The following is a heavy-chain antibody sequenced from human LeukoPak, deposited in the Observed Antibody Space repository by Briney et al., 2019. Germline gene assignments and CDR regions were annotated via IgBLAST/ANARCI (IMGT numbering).Heavy chain of an antibody. Sequence: PSETLSLTCTVSGGSISGYYWSWIRQPPGKGLEWIGYIYYSGSTYYNPSLKSRVTTSVDTSNNQFSLKLTSVTAADTAVYYCARQSDASFGWDYWGQGTLVTVSS. CDR2: IYYSGST. V-gene: IGHV4-59*08. D-gene: IGHD3-3*01. J-gene: IGHJ4*02. CDR1: GGSISGYY. CDR3: ARQSDASFGWDY.